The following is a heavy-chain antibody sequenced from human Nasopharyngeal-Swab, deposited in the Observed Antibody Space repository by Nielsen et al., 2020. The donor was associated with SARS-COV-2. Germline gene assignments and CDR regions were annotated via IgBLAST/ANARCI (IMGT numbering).Heavy chain of an antibody. CDR2: ISGSGSST. V-gene: IGHV3-23*01. J-gene: IGHJ6*03. D-gene: IGHD2-15*01. CDR1: GFTFSSYA. Sequence: GESLKISCAASGFTFSSYAMSWVRQAPGKGLEWVSTISGSGSSTYYADSVKGRFTISRDNSKNTLYLQMNRLRAEDTAVYYCAKLGCSGGSCYRMLDYYYYYMDVWGKGTTVTVSS. CDR3: AKLGCSGGSCYRMLDYYYYYMDV.